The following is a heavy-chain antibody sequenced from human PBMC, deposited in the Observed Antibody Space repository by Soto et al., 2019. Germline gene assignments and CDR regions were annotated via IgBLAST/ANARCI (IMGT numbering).Heavy chain of an antibody. D-gene: IGHD3-9*01. V-gene: IGHV1-69*01. CDR3: ARARDYDLLTAREYALDV. Sequence: QVQLVQSEAEVKKPGSSVRVSCKVSGGSFRNYGITWVRQSPGQGLEWMGGIMPVFGTAVYAQKFQGRVTISADELTTTARLELRRLSSDDTAVYFCARARDYDLLTAREYALDVWGQGTTVTV. J-gene: IGHJ6*02. CDR2: IMPVFGTA. CDR1: GGSFRNYG.